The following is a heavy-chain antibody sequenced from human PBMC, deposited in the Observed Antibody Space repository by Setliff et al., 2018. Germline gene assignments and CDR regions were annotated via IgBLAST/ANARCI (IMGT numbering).Heavy chain of an antibody. J-gene: IGHJ4*02. CDR2: IFYSGSA. Sequence: SETLSLTCSVSGGSISPYYWIWIRQSPGKGLEWIGYIFYSGSARYNPSLESRVTMSVDTSKNQISLKLTSVTAADTAAYYCASHPRVTIFGVVAFDYWGQGILVTVSS. CDR1: GGSISPYY. D-gene: IGHD3-3*01. V-gene: IGHV4-59*08. CDR3: ASHPRVTIFGVVAFDY.